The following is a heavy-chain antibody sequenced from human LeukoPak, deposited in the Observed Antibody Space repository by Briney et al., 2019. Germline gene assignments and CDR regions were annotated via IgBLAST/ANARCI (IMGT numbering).Heavy chain of an antibody. J-gene: IGHJ1*01. CDR2: ISRDGAGT. CDR3: VKGVQGVRGSNSWEYFQH. V-gene: IGHV3-64*05. CDR1: GFSFSSSA. D-gene: IGHD3-10*01. Sequence: PGGSLRLSCLASGFSFSSSAMHGVRQAAGKGLEYVSAISRDGAGTYYADSVKDRVTISRDNSKNTLYVQMSSLTPEHTAVYYCVKGVQGVRGSNSWEYFQHWGQGNLVTVSS.